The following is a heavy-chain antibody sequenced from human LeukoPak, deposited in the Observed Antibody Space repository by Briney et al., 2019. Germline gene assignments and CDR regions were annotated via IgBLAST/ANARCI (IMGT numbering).Heavy chain of an antibody. V-gene: IGHV3-33*01. Sequence: GRSLRLSCAASGFTFSSYGMHWVRQAPGKGLEWVAVIWYDGSNKYYADSVKGRFTISRDNSKNTLYLQMNSLRAEDTAVYYCARYGYCSGGSCRGMDVWGQGTTVTVSS. D-gene: IGHD2-15*01. CDR1: GFTFSSYG. CDR3: ARYGYCSGGSCRGMDV. J-gene: IGHJ6*02. CDR2: IWYDGSNK.